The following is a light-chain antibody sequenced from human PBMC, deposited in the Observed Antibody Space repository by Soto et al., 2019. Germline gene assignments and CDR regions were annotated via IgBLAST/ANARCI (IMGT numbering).Light chain of an antibody. CDR3: QQYGSSPRT. J-gene: IGKJ2*01. CDR1: QSVSSSY. CDR2: GAS. V-gene: IGKV3-20*01. Sequence: EIVLTQSPGTLSLSPGERATLSCRASQSVSSSYLVWYQQKPGQAPRLLIYGASSRATGIPDRFSGSGSGTDFTLTITRLEAEEFAVYYCQQYGSSPRTFGQGTKLEI.